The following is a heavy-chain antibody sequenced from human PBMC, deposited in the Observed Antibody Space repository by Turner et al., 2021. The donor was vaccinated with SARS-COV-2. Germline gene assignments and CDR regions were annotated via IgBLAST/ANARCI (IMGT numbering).Heavy chain of an antibody. J-gene: IGHJ6*02. Sequence: QLQLQESGPGLVKPSETLSLTCTVSAGSISSSSYYWGWIRQPPGKGLEWIGKIYYSGSTYYNPSLKSRVTISVDTSKNQYSLKLSSVTATDTAVYYCARRLVVQGTDDYSYYYGMDVWGQGTTVTVSS. CDR3: ARRLVVQGTDDYSYYYGMDV. D-gene: IGHD3-22*01. V-gene: IGHV4-39*01. CDR2: IYYSGST. CDR1: AGSISSSSYY.